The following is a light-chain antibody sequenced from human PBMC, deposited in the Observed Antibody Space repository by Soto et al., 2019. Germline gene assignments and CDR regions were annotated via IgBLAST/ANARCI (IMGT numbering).Light chain of an antibody. CDR3: QQYNSYPYT. CDR1: QSISSW. V-gene: IGKV1-5*01. CDR2: DAS. Sequence: DIQMTQSPSTLSASVGDRVTITCRASQSISSWLAWYQQKPGKAPKLLIYDASSLESGVPSRCSGSGSGTEFTLTISSLQPDDFATYYCQQYNSYPYTFGRGTKLEIK. J-gene: IGKJ2*01.